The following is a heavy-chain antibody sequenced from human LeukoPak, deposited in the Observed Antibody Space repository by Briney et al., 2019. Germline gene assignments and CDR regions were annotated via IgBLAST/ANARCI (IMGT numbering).Heavy chain of an antibody. D-gene: IGHD4-17*01. J-gene: IGHJ4*02. V-gene: IGHV4-59*01. CDR1: GGSISSYY. Sequence: SETLSLTCTVSGGSISSYYWSWIRQPRGEGLVWIGYIYYSGSTNYNPSLKSRVTISVDTSKNQFSLKLSSVTAADTAVYYCARGGLRTYVDYWGQGALVTVSS. CDR2: IYYSGST. CDR3: ARGGLRTYVDY.